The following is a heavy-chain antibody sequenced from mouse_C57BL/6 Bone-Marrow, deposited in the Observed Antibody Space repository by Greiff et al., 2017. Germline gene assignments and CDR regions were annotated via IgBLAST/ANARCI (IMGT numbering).Heavy chain of an antibody. J-gene: IGHJ3*01. D-gene: IGHD2-3*01. V-gene: IGHV1-59*01. CDR2: IDPSDSYT. CDR1: GYTFTSYW. CDR3: ARGLLAWFAY. Sequence: QVQLQQPGAELVRPGPSVKLSCKASGYTFTSYWMHWVKQRPGQGLEWIGVIDPSDSYTNYNQKFKGKATLTVDTSTSTAYMQLSSLTSEDSAVYYCARGLLAWFAYWGQGTLVTVSA.